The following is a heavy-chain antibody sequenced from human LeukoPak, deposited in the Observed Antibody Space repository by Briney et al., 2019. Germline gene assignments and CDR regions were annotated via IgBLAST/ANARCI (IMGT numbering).Heavy chain of an antibody. CDR3: ARVGQYQLIHYYYYYMDV. V-gene: IGHV3-74*01. J-gene: IGHJ6*03. CDR2: INTDGSST. D-gene: IGHD2-2*01. Sequence: GGSLRLSCAASGFTFSSYWMHWVRQAPGKGLVWVSRINTDGSSTSYADSVKGRFTISRDNAKNTLYLQMNSLRAEDTAVYYCARVGQYQLIHYYYYYMDVWGKGTTVTVSS. CDR1: GFTFSSYW.